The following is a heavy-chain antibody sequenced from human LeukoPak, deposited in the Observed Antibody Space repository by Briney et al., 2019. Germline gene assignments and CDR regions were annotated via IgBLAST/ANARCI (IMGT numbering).Heavy chain of an antibody. CDR1: GGSISSSSYY. D-gene: IGHD6-13*01. J-gene: IGHJ4*02. CDR3: ARDKGSSWPFDY. V-gene: IGHV4-39*07. CDR2: IYYSGST. Sequence: SETLSLTCTVSGGSISSSSYYWGWIRQPPGKGLEWIRSIYYSGSTYYNPSLKSRVTISVDTSKNQFSLKLSSVTAADTAVYYCARDKGSSWPFDYWGQGTLVTVSS.